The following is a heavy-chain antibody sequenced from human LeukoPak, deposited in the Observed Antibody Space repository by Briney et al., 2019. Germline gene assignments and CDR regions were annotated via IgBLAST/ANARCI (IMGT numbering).Heavy chain of an antibody. CDR2: IYPGDSDT. D-gene: IGHD4-23*01. CDR3: ARHRGDYGGNWVGPSLNNWFDP. J-gene: IGHJ5*02. CDR1: GYSFTSYW. Sequence: GESLKISCKGSGYSFTSYWIGWVRQMPGKGLEWMGIIYPGDSDTRYSPSFQGQVTISADKSISTAHLQWSSLKASDTAMYYCARHRGDYGGNWVGPSLNNWFDPWGQGTLVTVSS. V-gene: IGHV5-51*01.